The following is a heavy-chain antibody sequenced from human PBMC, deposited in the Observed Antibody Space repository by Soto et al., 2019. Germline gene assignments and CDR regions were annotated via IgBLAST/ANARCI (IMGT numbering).Heavy chain of an antibody. J-gene: IGHJ4*02. Sequence: GGSLRLSCSASGFTFSSYAMHWVRQAPGKGLEYVSAISSNGGSTYYADSVKGRFTISRDNSKNTLYLQMSSLRAEDTAGYYCVKVRGIYSSSWYFDYWGQGTLVTVSS. CDR1: GFTFSSYA. CDR3: VKVRGIYSSSWYFDY. D-gene: IGHD6-13*01. CDR2: ISSNGGST. V-gene: IGHV3-64D*08.